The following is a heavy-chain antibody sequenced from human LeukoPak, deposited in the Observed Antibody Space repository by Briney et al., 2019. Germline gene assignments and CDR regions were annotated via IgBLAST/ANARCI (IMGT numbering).Heavy chain of an antibody. J-gene: IGHJ3*02. CDR2: INPSGGST. V-gene: IGHV1-46*01. D-gene: IGHD3-22*01. CDR1: GYTFTSYY. CDR3: ARSAGYYDSSGYHDAFDI. Sequence: ASVKVSCKASGYTFTSYYMHWVRQAPGQGLEWIGIINPSGGSTSYAQKFQGRVTMTRDMSTSTVYMELSSLRSEDTAVYYCARSAGYYDSSGYHDAFDIWGQGTMVTVSS.